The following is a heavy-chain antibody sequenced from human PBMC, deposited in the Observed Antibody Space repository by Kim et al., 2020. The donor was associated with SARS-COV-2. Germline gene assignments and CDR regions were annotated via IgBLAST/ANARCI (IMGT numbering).Heavy chain of an antibody. CDR3: ARAPPFYSSSWYAAHDYYGMDV. J-gene: IGHJ6*02. V-gene: IGHV3-11*01. CDR1: GFTFSDYY. Sequence: GGSLRLSCAASGFTFSDYYMSWIRQAPGKGLEWVSYISSSGSTIYYADSVKGRFTISRDNAKNSLYLQMNSLRAEDTAVYYCARAPPFYSSSWYAAHDYYGMDVWGQGTTVTVSS. D-gene: IGHD6-13*01. CDR2: ISSSGSTI.